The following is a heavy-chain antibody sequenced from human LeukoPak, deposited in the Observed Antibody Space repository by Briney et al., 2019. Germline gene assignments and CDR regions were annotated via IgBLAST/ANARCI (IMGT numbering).Heavy chain of an antibody. Sequence: ASVKVSCKASGYTFTSYGISWVRQAPGQGLEWMGWISAYNGNTNYAQKLQGRVTMTTDTSTSTAYMELRSLRSDDTAVYYCAKDQEWDSGYSYGSDYWGQGTLVTVSS. D-gene: IGHD5-18*01. CDR1: GYTFTSYG. V-gene: IGHV1-18*01. CDR3: AKDQEWDSGYSYGSDY. CDR2: ISAYNGNT. J-gene: IGHJ4*02.